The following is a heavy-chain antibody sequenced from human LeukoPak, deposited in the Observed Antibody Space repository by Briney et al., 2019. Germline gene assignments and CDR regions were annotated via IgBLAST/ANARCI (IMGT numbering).Heavy chain of an antibody. CDR3: ATKYYDHVKF. J-gene: IGHJ4*02. D-gene: IGHD3-16*01. CDR2: IYYTGTT. Sequence: SETLSLTCGVSGYFITSGYYWGWIRQPPGKGLEWIGSIYYTGTTFYNPSFKSRLRISLDTSKNQFSLRLNSVTAADTATYYCATKYYDHVKFWGQGTLVIVS. CDR1: GYFITSGYY. V-gene: IGHV4-38-2*01.